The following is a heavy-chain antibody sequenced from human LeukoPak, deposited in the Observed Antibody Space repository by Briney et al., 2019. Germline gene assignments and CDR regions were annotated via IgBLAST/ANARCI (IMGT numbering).Heavy chain of an antibody. CDR1: GYTFTGYY. CDR3: AAGIVVVAATDAFDI. D-gene: IGHD2-15*01. J-gene: IGHJ3*02. Sequence: ASVKVSCKASGYTFTGYYMHWVRQAPGQGLEWMGWINPNSGGTNYAQKFQGRVTMTRDTSISTAYMELSRLRSDDTAVYYCAAGIVVVAATDAFDIWGQGTMVTVSS. CDR2: INPNSGGT. V-gene: IGHV1-2*02.